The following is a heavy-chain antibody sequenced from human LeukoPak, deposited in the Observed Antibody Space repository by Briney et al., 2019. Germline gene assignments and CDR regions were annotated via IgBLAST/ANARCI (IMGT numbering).Heavy chain of an antibody. Sequence: LRLSCAASGFTFSSYAMSWIRQHPGKGLEWIGYIYYSGSTYYNPSHKSRVTISVDTSKNQFSLKLSSVTAADTAVYYCAREKKDCSSTSRKTYYYYGMDVWGQGTTVTVSS. CDR1: GFTFSSYA. CDR3: AREKKDCSSTSRKTYYYYGMDV. J-gene: IGHJ6*02. CDR2: IYYSGST. D-gene: IGHD2-2*01. V-gene: IGHV4-31*02.